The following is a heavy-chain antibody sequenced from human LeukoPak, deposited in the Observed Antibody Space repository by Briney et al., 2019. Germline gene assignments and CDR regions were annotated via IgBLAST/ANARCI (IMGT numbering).Heavy chain of an antibody. CDR3: ARGVEGEITGTGYYFDY. Sequence: GASVKVSCKASGYTFTSYGISWVRQAPGQGLEWMGGIIPIFGTANYAQKFQGRVTITTDESTSTAYMELSSLRSEDTAVYYCARGVEGEITGTGYYFDYWGQGTLVTVSS. J-gene: IGHJ4*02. CDR2: IIPIFGTA. CDR1: GYTFTSYG. D-gene: IGHD1-7*01. V-gene: IGHV1-69*05.